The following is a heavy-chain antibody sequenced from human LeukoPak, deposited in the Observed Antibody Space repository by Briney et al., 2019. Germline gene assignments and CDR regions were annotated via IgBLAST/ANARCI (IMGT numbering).Heavy chain of an antibody. CDR3: ARVTMIVVAHKGWFDP. D-gene: IGHD3-22*01. CDR1: GGSISSSSYY. Sequence: SETLSLTCTVSGGSISSSSYYWSWIRQPPGKGLEWIGEINHSGSTNYNPSLKSRVTISVDTSKNQFSLKLSSVTAADTAVYYCARVTMIVVAHKGWFDPWGQGTLVTVSS. J-gene: IGHJ5*02. V-gene: IGHV4-39*07. CDR2: INHSGST.